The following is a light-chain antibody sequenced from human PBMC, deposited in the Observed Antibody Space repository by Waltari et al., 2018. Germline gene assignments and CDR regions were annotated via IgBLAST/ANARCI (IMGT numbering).Light chain of an antibody. CDR2: SNN. J-gene: IGLJ1*01. V-gene: IGLV1-44*01. CDR3: AAWDDSLSGYV. CDR1: SSNIGSNT. Sequence: QSVLTQPPSASGTPGQRVTISCSGSSSNIGSNTVNWYQQLPGTAPKLLIYSNNQRPSGGPDRFAGSKSGTSASLAISGLQSEDAADYYCAAWDDSLSGYVFGTGTKVTVL.